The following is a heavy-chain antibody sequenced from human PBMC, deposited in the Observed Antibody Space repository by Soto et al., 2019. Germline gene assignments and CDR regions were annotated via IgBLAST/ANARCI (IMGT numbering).Heavy chain of an antibody. Sequence: QVQLVQSGTEVKKPGSSVKVSCRGTGGTFTSYIISWVRQAPGQGLEWIGAIVPKFGTTKYAQNFQGRVTXTTXESTIMVYMDLNNLRSEDTGVDYCARGRDDRFGRHYFGLDVWGQGTTVTVS. CDR2: IVPKFGTT. CDR1: GGTFTSYI. CDR3: ARGRDDRFGRHYFGLDV. J-gene: IGHJ6*02. V-gene: IGHV1-69*05. D-gene: IGHD1-1*01.